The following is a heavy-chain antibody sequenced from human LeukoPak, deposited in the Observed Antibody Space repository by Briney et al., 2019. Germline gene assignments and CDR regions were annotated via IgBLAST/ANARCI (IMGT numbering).Heavy chain of an antibody. V-gene: IGHV1-8*01. CDR1: GYTFTSYD. CDR3: ASTYSSSWYLPYYYYGMDV. Sequence: ASVKVSCKASGYTFTSYDISWVRQATGQGLEWMGWMNPNSGNTGYAQKFQGRVTMTRNTSISTAYMELSSLRSEDTAVYYCASTYSSSWYLPYYYYGMDVWGQGTTVTVSS. CDR2: MNPNSGNT. D-gene: IGHD6-13*01. J-gene: IGHJ6*02.